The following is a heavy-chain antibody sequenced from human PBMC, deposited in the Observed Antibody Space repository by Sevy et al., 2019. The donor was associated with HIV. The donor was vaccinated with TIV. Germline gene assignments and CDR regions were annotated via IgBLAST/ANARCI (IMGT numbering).Heavy chain of an antibody. CDR2: ISSSGSTI. D-gene: IGHD6-19*01. CDR1: GFTFSSYE. V-gene: IGHV3-48*03. J-gene: IGHJ6*02. CDR3: ARDRQGSGWYTRPNYYYGMDV. Sequence: GGSLRLSCAASGFTFSSYEMNWVRQAPGKGLEWVSYISSSGSTIYYADSVKGRFTISRDNAKNSLYLQMNSLRAEDTAVYYCARDRQGSGWYTRPNYYYGMDVWGQWTTVTVSS.